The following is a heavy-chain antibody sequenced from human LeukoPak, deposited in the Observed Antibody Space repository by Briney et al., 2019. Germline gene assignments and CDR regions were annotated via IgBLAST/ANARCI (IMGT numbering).Heavy chain of an antibody. V-gene: IGHV6-1*01. CDR1: GDSVSSNSVA. CDR3: ARDGGGSGALDFYYMDV. J-gene: IGHJ6*03. Sequence: SQTLSLTCAISGDSVSSNSVAWNWIRQSPSRGLEWLGRTYYRSKWSNDFAVSVKSRITINPDTSKNQFSLQLNSVTPEDTAVYYCARDGGGSGALDFYYMDVWGKGTTVTISS. CDR2: TYYRSKWSN. D-gene: IGHD3-10*01.